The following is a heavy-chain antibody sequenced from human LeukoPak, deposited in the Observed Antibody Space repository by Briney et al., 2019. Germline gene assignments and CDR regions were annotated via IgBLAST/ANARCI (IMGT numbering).Heavy chain of an antibody. J-gene: IGHJ2*01. CDR2: IYYSGST. V-gene: IGHV4-31*03. D-gene: IGHD3-9*01. Sequence: PSETLSLTCTVSGYSISSGYYWGWIRRHPGKGLEWIGYIYYSGSTYYNPSLKSRVTISVDTSKNQLSLKLSSVTAADTAVYYCARVGAELTGVGWFFDLWGRGTLVTVSS. CDR1: GYSISSGYY. CDR3: ARVGAELTGVGWFFDL.